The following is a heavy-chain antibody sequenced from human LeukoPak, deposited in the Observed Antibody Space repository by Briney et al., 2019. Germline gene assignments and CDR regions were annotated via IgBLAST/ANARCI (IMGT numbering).Heavy chain of an antibody. CDR3: ARDRTFMLLWLGEQHPSSSWFDP. CDR2: ISAYNGNT. J-gene: IGHJ5*02. CDR1: GYTFTSYG. D-gene: IGHD3-10*01. V-gene: IGHV1-18*01. Sequence: VASVKVSCKASGYTFTSYGISWVRQAPGQGLEWMGRISAYNGNTNYAQKLQGRVTMTTDTSTSTAYMELRSLRSDDTAVYYCARDRTFMLLWLGEQHPSSSWFDPWGQGTLVTVSS.